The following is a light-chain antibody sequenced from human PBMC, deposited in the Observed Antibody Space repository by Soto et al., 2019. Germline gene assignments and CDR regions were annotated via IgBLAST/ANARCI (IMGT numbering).Light chain of an antibody. CDR2: GNN. J-gene: IGLJ3*02. CDR1: GSNIGAGYD. CDR3: QSYDTTLSGSV. V-gene: IGLV1-40*01. Sequence: QSVLTQPPSVSGAPGHRITISCTGSGSNIGAGYDVVWYQQFPGTAPKLVILGNNSRPSGVPDRFSGSKSGASASLAVTGLQAEDEADYYCQSYDTTLSGSVFGGGTKVTVL.